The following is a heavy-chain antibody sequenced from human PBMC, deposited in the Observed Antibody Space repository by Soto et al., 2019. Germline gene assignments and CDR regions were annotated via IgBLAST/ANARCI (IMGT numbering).Heavy chain of an antibody. CDR3: ARDLRGDGDAYFYYGMDV. D-gene: IGHD4-17*01. CDR1: GYIFTSHS. V-gene: IGHV1-46*01. J-gene: IGHJ6*02. Sequence: QVRLVQSGAEVKKPGASVKISCKPSGYIFTSHSIHWVRQAPGQGLEWLGIINPSGGSTTYAQKFRGRVIMTRDTSTSTVHMELSSLRSEDTAVYYCARDLRGDGDAYFYYGMDVWGQGTTVTVSS. CDR2: INPSGGST.